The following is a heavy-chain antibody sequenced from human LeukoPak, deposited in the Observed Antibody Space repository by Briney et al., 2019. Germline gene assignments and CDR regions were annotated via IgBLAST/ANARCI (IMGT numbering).Heavy chain of an antibody. V-gene: IGHV1-18*01. Sequence: ASVKVSCKASGYTFTSYGISWVRQAPGQGLEWMGWISAYNGNTNYAQKLQGRVTMTTDTSTSTAYMELRSLRSDDTAVYYYARDLGELEWSYYFDYWGQGTLVTVSS. J-gene: IGHJ4*02. CDR2: ISAYNGNT. CDR3: ARDLGELEWSYYFDY. CDR1: GYTFTSYG. D-gene: IGHD1-1*01.